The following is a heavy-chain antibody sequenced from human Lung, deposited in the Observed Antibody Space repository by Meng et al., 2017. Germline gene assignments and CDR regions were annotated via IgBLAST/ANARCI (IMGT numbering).Heavy chain of an antibody. V-gene: IGHV1-2*06. J-gene: IGHJ4*02. CDR1: GYTFPDYW. CDR3: ARDEDISAAGKLFGDY. Sequence: QAPRGQSGAEVEEPGASVKVSCKASGYTFPDYWLHWVRRAPGQGLEWMGRINPKSGDTHYAQRFQGRVTMTGDTSISTAYMELSGLRSDDTAMYYCARDEDISAAGKLFGDYWGQGTLVTVSS. D-gene: IGHD6-25*01. CDR2: INPKSGDT.